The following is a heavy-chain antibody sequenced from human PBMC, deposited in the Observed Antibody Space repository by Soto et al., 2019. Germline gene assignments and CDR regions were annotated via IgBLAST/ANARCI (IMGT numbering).Heavy chain of an antibody. CDR1: GGTFSSYT. J-gene: IGHJ6*02. D-gene: IGHD2-2*01. V-gene: IGHV1-69*08. Sequence: QVQLVQSGAEVKKPGSSVKVSCKASGGTFSSYTISWVRQAPGQGLEWMGRIIPILGIANYAQKFQGRVTITADKSTSRAYMELSSLRFEDTAVYYCARDPTGLSGMDVWGQGPTVTVSS. CDR2: IIPILGIA. CDR3: ARDPTGLSGMDV.